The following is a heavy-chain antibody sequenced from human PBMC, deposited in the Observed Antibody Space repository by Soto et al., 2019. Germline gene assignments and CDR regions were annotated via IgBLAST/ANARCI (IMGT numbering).Heavy chain of an antibody. J-gene: IGHJ6*02. CDR2: ISGSGGST. CDR3: AKAVAALRPYYYYYGMDV. Sequence: GGSLRLSCAASGFTFSSYAMSWVRQAPGKGLEWVSAISGSGGSTYYADSVKGRFTISRDNSKNTLYLQMNSLRAEDTAVYYCAKAVAALRPYYYYYGMDVWGQGTTVTVSS. V-gene: IGHV3-23*01. CDR1: GFTFSSYA. D-gene: IGHD6-19*01.